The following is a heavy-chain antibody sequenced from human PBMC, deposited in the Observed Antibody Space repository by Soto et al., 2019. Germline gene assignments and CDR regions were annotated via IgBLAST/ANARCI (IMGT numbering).Heavy chain of an antibody. J-gene: IGHJ3*02. CDR2: IDHRGRT. V-gene: IGHV4-4*02. CDR1: GGSISSSNW. D-gene: IGHD1-26*01. Sequence: QVQLQESGPGLVKPSGTLSLTCAVSGGSISSSNWWSWVLQPPGKGLEWIGEIDHRGRTNYNPPLKSRVTITVDESKNQFSLKLSPVTAADTAVYYCARGWETTDDAFDIWGQGTMVTVSS. CDR3: ARGWETTDDAFDI.